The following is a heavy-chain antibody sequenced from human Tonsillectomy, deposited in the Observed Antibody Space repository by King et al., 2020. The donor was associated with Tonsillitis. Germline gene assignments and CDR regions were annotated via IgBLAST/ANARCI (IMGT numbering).Heavy chain of an antibody. CDR1: GYTFTGYY. CDR3: ATDPTVYTNCFDP. J-gene: IGHJ5*02. D-gene: IGHD1-14*01. CDR2: INPNSGDT. Sequence: VQLVESGAEVKKPGASVKVSCKASGYTFTGYYIHWVRQAPGQGLEWMGWINPNSGDTNYARKFQGRVTMTRDTSISTAYMELSRLSSDDSAVYYCATDPTVYTNCFDPWGQGTLVTVSS. V-gene: IGHV1-2*02.